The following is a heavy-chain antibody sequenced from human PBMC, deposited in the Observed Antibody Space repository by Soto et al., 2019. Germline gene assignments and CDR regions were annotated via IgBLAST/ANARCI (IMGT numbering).Heavy chain of an antibody. V-gene: IGHV1-18*01. J-gene: IGHJ6*02. D-gene: IGHD5-12*01. CDR1: GYTFTSFG. CDR3: ARGGDVNYDHGLDV. Sequence: QVQLVQSGGEVKKPGASVKLSCTASGYTFTSFGISWVRQAPGQGLEWMGWISAYNGKTNYAQTVQGRVTMTTDTSTRTAYMDLSSLRSDDPAVYYCARGGDVNYDHGLDVWGQGTTVTVSS. CDR2: ISAYNGKT.